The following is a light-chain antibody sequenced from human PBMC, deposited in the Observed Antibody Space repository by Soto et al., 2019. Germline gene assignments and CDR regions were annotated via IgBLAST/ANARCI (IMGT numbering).Light chain of an antibody. CDR3: QQYGSSPPVT. CDR1: QSVSSSY. Sequence: EIVLTQSPGTLSLSPGERATLSCRASQSVSSSYLAWYQQKPGQAPRLLIYGASSRATSIQDRFSGSGSGTDFTLTISRLEPEDCAVYYCQQYGSSPPVTFGQGTRLEIK. V-gene: IGKV3-20*01. J-gene: IGKJ5*01. CDR2: GAS.